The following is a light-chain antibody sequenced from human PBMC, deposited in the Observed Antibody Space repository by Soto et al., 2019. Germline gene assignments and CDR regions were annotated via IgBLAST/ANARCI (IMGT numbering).Light chain of an antibody. CDR3: QQYNTYWT. J-gene: IGKJ1*01. CDR2: DAS. V-gene: IGKV1-5*01. Sequence: DIQMTQFPSALSASVGDRVTLTCRASQNVNNWLAWYQHKPGKAPQLLIYDASVLETGVPSRFSGSGSGTEFALAISGLQSDDFATYYCQQYNTYWTFGPGTKVEVK. CDR1: QNVNNW.